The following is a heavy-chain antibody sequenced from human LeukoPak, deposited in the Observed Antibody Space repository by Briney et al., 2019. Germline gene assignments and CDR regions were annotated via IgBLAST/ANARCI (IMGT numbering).Heavy chain of an antibody. Sequence: GRSLRLSCAASGFTFSSYAMHWVRQAPGKGLEWVAVISYDGCNKYYADSVKGRFTISRDNSKNTLYLQMNSLRAEDTAVYYCARDRGYSTPLDAFDIWGQGTMVTVSS. V-gene: IGHV3-30*04. CDR2: ISYDGCNK. CDR3: ARDRGYSTPLDAFDI. CDR1: GFTFSSYA. J-gene: IGHJ3*02. D-gene: IGHD6-13*01.